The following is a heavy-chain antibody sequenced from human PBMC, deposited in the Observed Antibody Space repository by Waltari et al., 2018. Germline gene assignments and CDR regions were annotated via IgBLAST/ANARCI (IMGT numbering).Heavy chain of an antibody. CDR3: AIYAVDTAMEFDY. D-gene: IGHD5-18*01. CDR2: IIPIFGTA. J-gene: IGHJ4*02. CDR1: GGTFSSYA. V-gene: IGHV1-69*05. Sequence: QVQLVQSGAEGKKPGSSVKVSCKGSGGTFSSYANSWVRRAPGQGLEWMGGIIPIFGTANYAQKFQGRVTITTDESTSTAYMELSSLRSEDTAVYYCAIYAVDTAMEFDYWGQGTLVTVSS.